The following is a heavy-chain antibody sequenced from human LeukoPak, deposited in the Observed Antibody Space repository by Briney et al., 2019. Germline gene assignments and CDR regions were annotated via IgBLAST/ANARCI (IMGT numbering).Heavy chain of an antibody. CDR3: AKIETGSYYFDY. CDR2: ISWNSGSI. CDR1: EFTFTNYG. D-gene: IGHD1-1*01. V-gene: IGHV3-9*01. J-gene: IGHJ4*02. Sequence: PGGSLRLSCAASEFTFTNYGMHWVRQAPGKGLEWVSGISWNSGSIGYADSVKGRFTISRDNAKNSLYLQMNSLRAEDTALYYCAKIETGSYYFDYWGQGTLVTVSS.